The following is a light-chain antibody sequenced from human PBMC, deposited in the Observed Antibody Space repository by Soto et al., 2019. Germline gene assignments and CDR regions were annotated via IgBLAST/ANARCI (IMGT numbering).Light chain of an antibody. Sequence: EIVMTQSPATLSVSPWEIATLYCMASQSVSSNLAWYQQKPGQAPRLLIYGASTRATGIPARFSGSGSGTEFTLTISSLQSEDFAVYYCQQRSKWPTWTFGQGTKVDIK. V-gene: IGKV3-15*01. J-gene: IGKJ1*01. CDR3: QQRSKWPTWT. CDR1: QSVSSN. CDR2: GAS.